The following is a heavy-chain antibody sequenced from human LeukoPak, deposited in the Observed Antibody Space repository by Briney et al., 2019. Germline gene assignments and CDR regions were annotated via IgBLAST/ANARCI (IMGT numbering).Heavy chain of an antibody. D-gene: IGHD2-8*02. Sequence: SETLSLTCAVYGGSFSGYYWSWIRQPPGKGLEWSGEINHSGSTNYNPSLKSRVTISVDTSKNQFSLKLSSVTAADTAVYYCARGRVLGLGAYYYYMDVWGKGTTVTVSS. J-gene: IGHJ6*03. CDR1: GGSFSGYY. CDR3: ARGRVLGLGAYYYYMDV. CDR2: INHSGST. V-gene: IGHV4-34*01.